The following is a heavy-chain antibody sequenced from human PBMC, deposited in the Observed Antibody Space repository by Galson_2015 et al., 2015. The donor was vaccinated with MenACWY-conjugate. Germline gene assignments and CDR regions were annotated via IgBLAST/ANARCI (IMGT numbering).Heavy chain of an antibody. V-gene: IGHV3-48*04. Sequence: SLRLSCAGSEFTFSHYSMNWVRQAPGKGLEWISYISSSGTTVYYSDSMKGRFTISRDNAKNSLYLQMNSLRVEDTAVYFCARDRYGDYATDSWGQGTLVTVSS. CDR2: ISSSGTTV. D-gene: IGHD4-17*01. J-gene: IGHJ4*02. CDR3: ARDRYGDYATDS. CDR1: EFTFSHYS.